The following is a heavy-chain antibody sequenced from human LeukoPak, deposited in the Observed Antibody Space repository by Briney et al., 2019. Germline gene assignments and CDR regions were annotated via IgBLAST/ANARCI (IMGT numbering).Heavy chain of an antibody. CDR2: ISYDGSNK. CDR3: AKCLGGGDCYPVD. Sequence: GRSLRLSCAASGFTFSSYGMHWVRQAPGKGLEWVAVISYDGSNKYYADSVKGRFTISRDNSKNALYLQMNSLRAEDTAVYYCAKCLGGGDCYPVDWGQGTLVTVSS. D-gene: IGHD2-21*02. V-gene: IGHV3-30*18. J-gene: IGHJ4*02. CDR1: GFTFSSYG.